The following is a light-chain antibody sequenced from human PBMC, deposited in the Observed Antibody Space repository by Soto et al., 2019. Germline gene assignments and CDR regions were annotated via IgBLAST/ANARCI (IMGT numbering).Light chain of an antibody. Sequence: EIVLTQSPGTLSLSPGERATLSCSASQSVSSSYLAWYQQKPGQAPRLLIYGASSRATGIPDRLSGSGSGTDFTLTISRLEPEDFAVYYCQQYGSSPRFTFGPGTKVDIK. CDR3: QQYGSSPRFT. J-gene: IGKJ3*01. CDR1: QSVSSSY. CDR2: GAS. V-gene: IGKV3-20*01.